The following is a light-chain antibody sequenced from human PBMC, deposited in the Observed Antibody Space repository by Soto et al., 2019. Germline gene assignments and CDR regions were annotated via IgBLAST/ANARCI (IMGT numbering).Light chain of an antibody. CDR2: EVS. CDR1: SSDVGGYNY. Sequence: QSALTQPASVSGSPGQSITISCTGTSSDVGGYNYVSWFQQHPGKAPKLKIYEVSKRPSGVSNRFSGSKSGYTASLTISELQAEDEGDYYCTSFTGSSTCVFGGGTKVTVL. V-gene: IGLV2-14*03. J-gene: IGLJ3*02. CDR3: TSFTGSSTCV.